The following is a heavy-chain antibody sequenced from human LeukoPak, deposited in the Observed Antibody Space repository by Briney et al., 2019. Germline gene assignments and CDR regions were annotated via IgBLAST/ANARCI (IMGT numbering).Heavy chain of an antibody. J-gene: IGHJ4*02. CDR1: GLTVSNIW. V-gene: IGHV3-15*07. CDR3: AQGSGQYFSY. CDR2: IKSETAGGTT. D-gene: IGHD3-22*01. Sequence: GGSLRLSCAVSGLTVSNIWMNWVRQAPGKGLEWVGRIKSETAGGTTDFAAPVKGRFTISRDDSKNTLFLQLNSLTSDDTAVYYCAQGSGQYFSYWGQGTLVTVSS.